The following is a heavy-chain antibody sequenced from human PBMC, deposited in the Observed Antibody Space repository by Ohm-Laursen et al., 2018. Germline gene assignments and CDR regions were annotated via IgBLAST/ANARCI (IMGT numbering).Heavy chain of an antibody. Sequence: ASVKASRKVSGYTFNGYDITWVRQAPGQGLEWMGWISTYDDNTNYAQKFQDRFTMTKDTSTNTVYMELRSLRSDDTAVYYCTSDKSCYFGDFWGQGTLVTVSS. D-gene: IGHD3-3*01. CDR2: ISTYDDNT. CDR3: TSDKSCYFGDF. J-gene: IGHJ4*02. CDR1: GYTFNGYD. V-gene: IGHV1-18*01.